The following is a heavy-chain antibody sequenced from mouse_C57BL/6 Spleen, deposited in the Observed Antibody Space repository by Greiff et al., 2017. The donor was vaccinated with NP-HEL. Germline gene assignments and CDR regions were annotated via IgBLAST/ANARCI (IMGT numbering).Heavy chain of an antibody. CDR2: IDPETGGT. J-gene: IGHJ2*01. CDR3: TRYSITTVYYFDY. CDR1: GYTFTDYE. D-gene: IGHD1-1*01. Sequence: VKLQESGAELVRPGASVTLSCKASGYTFTDYEMHWVKQTPVHGLEWIGAIDPETGGTAYNQKFKGKAILTADKSSSTAYMELRSLTSEDSAVYYCTRYSITTVYYFDYWGQGTTLTVSS. V-gene: IGHV1-15*01.